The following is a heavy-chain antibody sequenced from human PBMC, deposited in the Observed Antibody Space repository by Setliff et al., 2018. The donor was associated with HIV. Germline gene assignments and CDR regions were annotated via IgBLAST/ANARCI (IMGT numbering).Heavy chain of an antibody. V-gene: IGHV1-46*01. CDR3: ARAGAEVTSHFDW. CDR1: GYTFTSYY. J-gene: IGHJ4*02. Sequence: GASVKVSCKASGYTFTSYYIHWVRQAPGQGLEWMGIINPSGGSTTYAQKFQGRVTMTRDTSTSTAYMELRSLRSDDTAVYYCARAGAEVTSHFDWWGQGTLVTVSS. CDR2: INPSGGST. D-gene: IGHD2-21*02.